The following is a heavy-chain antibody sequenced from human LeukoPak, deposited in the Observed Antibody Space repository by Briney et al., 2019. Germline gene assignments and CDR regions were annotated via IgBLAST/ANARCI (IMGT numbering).Heavy chain of an antibody. Sequence: ASVKVPCKVSGYTFTSYDINWVRQATGQGLEWMGWINPNSGGTNYAQKFQGWVTMTRDTSISTAYMELSRLRSDDTAVYYCARSAVAGTGDNWFDPWGQGTLVTVSS. CDR1: GYTFTSYD. CDR3: ARSAVAGTGDNWFDP. CDR2: INPNSGGT. D-gene: IGHD6-19*01. V-gene: IGHV1-2*04. J-gene: IGHJ5*02.